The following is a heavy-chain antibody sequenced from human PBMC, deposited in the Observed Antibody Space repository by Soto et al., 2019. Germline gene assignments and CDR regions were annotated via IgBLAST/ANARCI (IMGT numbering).Heavy chain of an antibody. Sequence: SDPLSLTCTVSGGSISRGGYYWSWIRQHPGKGLEWIGYMYYSGSTYYNPALKRRVTISVDTSKNQFSLKLSSVTAADTAVYHCARGNYYYDSSGYYYDYSGNNWFDPWGQRTLVSVSS. D-gene: IGHD3-22*01. J-gene: IGHJ5*02. V-gene: IGHV4-31*03. CDR3: ARGNYYYDSSGYYYDYSGNNWFDP. CDR1: GGSISRGGYY. CDR2: MYYSGST.